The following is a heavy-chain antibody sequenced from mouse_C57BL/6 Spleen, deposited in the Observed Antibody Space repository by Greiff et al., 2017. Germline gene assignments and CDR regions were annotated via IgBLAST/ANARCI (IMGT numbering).Heavy chain of an antibody. V-gene: IGHV3-1*01. J-gene: IGHJ4*01. Sequence: EVKLMESGPGMVKPSQSLSLTCTVTGYSITSGYDWHWIRHFPGNKLEWMGYISYSGSTNYNPSLKSRNSITHDTSKNHFFLKLNSVTTEDTATYYCARDGGNYSYYAMDYWGQGTSVTVSS. CDR1: GYSITSGYD. CDR2: ISYSGST. CDR3: ARDGGNYSYYAMDY. D-gene: IGHD2-1*01.